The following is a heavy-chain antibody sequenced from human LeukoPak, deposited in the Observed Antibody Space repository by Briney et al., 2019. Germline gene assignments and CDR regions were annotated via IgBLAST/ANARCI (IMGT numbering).Heavy chain of an antibody. D-gene: IGHD1-26*01. J-gene: IGHJ4*02. CDR3: ARSGSYDYYFDY. V-gene: IGHV5-51*01. Sequence: GESLKISCKASGYTFSSYWIGWVRQMPGKGLEWMGIIYPGDSDTRYSPSFQGQVTITSDKSTTTAYLQWSSLKASDTAMYDCARSGSYDYYFDYWGQGTLVTVSS. CDR1: GYTFSSYW. CDR2: IYPGDSDT.